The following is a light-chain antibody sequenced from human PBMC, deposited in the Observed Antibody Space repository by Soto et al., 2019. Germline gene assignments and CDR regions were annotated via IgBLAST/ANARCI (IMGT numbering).Light chain of an antibody. CDR1: QSNSSY. CDR2: SAS. CDR3: QQSYSTPRT. V-gene: IGKV1-39*01. Sequence: DIQMTQSPSSLSASAGDRVTITCRASQSNSSYLNWYQQKPGKAPKLLIYSASSLQSGVPSRFSGSGSGTDFTLTNSSLQPEDFATYYCQQSYSTPRTFGQGTKVEIK. J-gene: IGKJ1*01.